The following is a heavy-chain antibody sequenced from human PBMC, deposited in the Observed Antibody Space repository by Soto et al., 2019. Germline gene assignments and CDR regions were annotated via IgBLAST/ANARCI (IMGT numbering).Heavy chain of an antibody. CDR3: ATGDRSSGDAFDI. Sequence: ASVKVSGKVSGYTLTELSMHWVRQAPGKGLEWMGGFDPEDGETIYAQKFQGRVTMTEDTSTDTAYMELSSLRSEDTAVYYCATGDRSSGDAFDIWGQGTMVTVSS. CDR1: GYTLTELS. D-gene: IGHD6-6*01. V-gene: IGHV1-24*01. CDR2: FDPEDGET. J-gene: IGHJ3*02.